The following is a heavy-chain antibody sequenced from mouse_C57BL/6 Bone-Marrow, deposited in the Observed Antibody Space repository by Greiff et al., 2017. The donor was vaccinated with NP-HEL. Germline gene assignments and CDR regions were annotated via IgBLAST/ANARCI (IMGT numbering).Heavy chain of an antibody. CDR1: GFTFSSYA. J-gene: IGHJ3*01. V-gene: IGHV5-9-1*02. CDR3: TREGQLRLGFAY. CDR2: ISSGGDYI. D-gene: IGHD3-2*02. Sequence: DVQLVESGEGLVKPGGSLKLSCAASGFTFSSYAMSWVRQTPEKRLEWVAYISSGGDYIYYADTVKGRFTISRDNARNTLYLQMSSLKSEDTAMYYCTREGQLRLGFAYWGQGTLVTVSA.